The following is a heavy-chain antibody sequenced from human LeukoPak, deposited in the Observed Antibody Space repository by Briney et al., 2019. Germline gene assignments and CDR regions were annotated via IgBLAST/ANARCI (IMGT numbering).Heavy chain of an antibody. CDR3: ARVGALDFWSGYPYYYMDV. CDR2: IIPIFGTA. CDR1: GGTFSSYA. Sequence: SVKVSCKASGGTFSSYAISWVRQAPGQGLEWMGGIIPIFGTANYAQKFQGRVTITTDESTSTAYMELSSLRSEDTAVYYCARVGALDFWSGYPYYYMDVWGKGTTVTVSS. D-gene: IGHD3-3*01. V-gene: IGHV1-69*05. J-gene: IGHJ6*03.